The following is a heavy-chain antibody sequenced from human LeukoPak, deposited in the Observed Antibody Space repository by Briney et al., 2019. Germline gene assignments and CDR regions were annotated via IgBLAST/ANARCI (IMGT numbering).Heavy chain of an antibody. CDR1: GYSFTSYW. Sequence: RGESLRISCKGSGYSFTSYWIGWVRQMPGKGLEWMGIIYPGDSDTRYSPSFQGQVTISADKSISTAYLQWSSLKASDTAMYYCASVPTYYYDSSGYLFDYWGQGTLVTVSS. CDR3: ASVPTYYYDSSGYLFDY. D-gene: IGHD3-22*01. J-gene: IGHJ4*02. CDR2: IYPGDSDT. V-gene: IGHV5-51*01.